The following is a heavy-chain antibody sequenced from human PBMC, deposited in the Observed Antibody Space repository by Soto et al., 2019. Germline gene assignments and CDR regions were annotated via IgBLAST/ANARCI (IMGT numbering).Heavy chain of an antibody. CDR3: LTTTRDRPFDH. Sequence: EVQQVESGGDLVQPGGSLRLSCAASGFTFTNYWMTWVRQVAGKGLEWVAIIRQDGSETKYVDSVKGRFTISRDNTKSTSYLQMTSLTDGDTAMYYCLTTTRDRPFDHWGQGTLVTVAS. CDR2: IRQDGSET. D-gene: IGHD1-1*01. CDR1: GFTFTNYW. V-gene: IGHV3-7*03. J-gene: IGHJ4*02.